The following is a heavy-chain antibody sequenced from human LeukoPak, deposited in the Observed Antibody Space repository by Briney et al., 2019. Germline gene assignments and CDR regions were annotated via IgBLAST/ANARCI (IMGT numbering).Heavy chain of an antibody. J-gene: IGHJ4*02. CDR2: ISNVGLTT. Sequence: GGSLRLSCTASAFTLCDFYMSWIRQAPGKGLEWIAYISNVGLTTYYAESVKGRFTISRDNAKNSLYLQMNSLRAEDTAVYYCACDFRYLGHDFWGQGTLVTVSS. CDR1: AFTLCDFY. V-gene: IGHV3-11*01. CDR3: ACDFRYLGHDF. D-gene: IGHD2-21*02.